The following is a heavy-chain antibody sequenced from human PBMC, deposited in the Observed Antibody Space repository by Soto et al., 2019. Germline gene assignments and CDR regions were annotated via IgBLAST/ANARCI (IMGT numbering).Heavy chain of an antibody. CDR1: SGSISSGGYH. D-gene: IGHD4-4*01. V-gene: IGHV4-31*03. J-gene: IGHJ4*02. CDR2: IYYSGST. CDR3: ARTYSTTDY. Sequence: PSETLSLTCTVSSGSISSGGYHWSWIRQHPGKGLVWIGYIYYSGSTYYNPSLKSRVTISVDTPKNQFSLKLSSVTAADTAVYYCARTYSTTDYWGQGTLVTVSS.